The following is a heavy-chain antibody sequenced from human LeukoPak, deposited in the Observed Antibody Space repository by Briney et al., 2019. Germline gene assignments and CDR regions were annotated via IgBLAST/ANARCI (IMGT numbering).Heavy chain of an antibody. CDR1: GRIFSSYA. CDR3: ARDHFGGLTVTPGVWYFDY. CDR2: IISIFCTA. D-gene: IGHD4-11*01. Sequence: SVKVSCKASGRIFSSYAISWVRQPPGRGLEWMGGIISIFCTANYAQEFQGRVTITADESTSTAYMELSSLRSEDTAVYYCARDHFGGLTVTPGVWYFDYWGQGTLVTVSS. V-gene: IGHV1-69*13. J-gene: IGHJ4*02.